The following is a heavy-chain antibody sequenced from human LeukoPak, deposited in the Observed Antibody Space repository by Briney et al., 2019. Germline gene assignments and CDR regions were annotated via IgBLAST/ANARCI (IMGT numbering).Heavy chain of an antibody. CDR3: ARSLAVADHFDY. J-gene: IGHJ4*02. D-gene: IGHD6-13*01. CDR1: GYTFIGYY. CDR2: INPNSGGT. V-gene: IGHV1-2*02. Sequence: ASVKVSCKASGYTFIGYYMHWVRQAPGQGLEWMGWINPNSGGTNYAQKFQGRVTMTRDTSISTAYMELSRLRSDDTAVYYCARSLAVADHFDYWGQGTLVTVSS.